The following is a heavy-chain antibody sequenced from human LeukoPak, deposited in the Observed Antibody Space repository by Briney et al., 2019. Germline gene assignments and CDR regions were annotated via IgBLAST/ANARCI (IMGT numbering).Heavy chain of an antibody. CDR3: AKDTYCSSTSCYGDY. V-gene: IGHV3-30*18. D-gene: IGHD2-2*01. Sequence: GGSLRLSCTASGFIFSTYGIHWVRQAPGKGLEWVALVSYDENRTYYADSVKGRFTISRDNSKNALYLQIDSLRAEDTAVYYCAKDTYCSSTSCYGDYWGQGTLVTVSS. CDR2: VSYDENRT. CDR1: GFIFSTYG. J-gene: IGHJ4*02.